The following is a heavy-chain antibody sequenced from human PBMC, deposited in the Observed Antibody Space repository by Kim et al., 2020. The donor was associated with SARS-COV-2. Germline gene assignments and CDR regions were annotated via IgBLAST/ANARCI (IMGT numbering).Heavy chain of an antibody. CDR3: AKDQAEYDSSGYYYGGHYFAY. Sequence: GGSLRLSCAASGFTFSSYGMHWVRQAPGKGLEWVAVISYDGSNKYYADSVKGRFTISRDNSKNTLYLQMNSLRAEDTAVYYCAKDQAEYDSSGYYYGGHYFAYWGQGTLVTVSS. V-gene: IGHV3-30*18. D-gene: IGHD3-22*01. J-gene: IGHJ4*02. CDR2: ISYDGSNK. CDR1: GFTFSSYG.